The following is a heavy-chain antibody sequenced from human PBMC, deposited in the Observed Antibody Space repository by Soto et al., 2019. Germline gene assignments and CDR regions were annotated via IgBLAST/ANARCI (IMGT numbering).Heavy chain of an antibody. Sequence: KTSETLSLTCAVFGGSFSTYYWSWIRQPPGKGLEWIGEINHSGSTNYNPSLKSRVTISVDTSKNQFSLKLSSVTAADTAVYYCSLWFGDGDYYDYGMDVWGQGTTVTVSS. D-gene: IGHD3-10*01. CDR1: GGSFSTYY. CDR2: INHSGST. J-gene: IGHJ6*02. V-gene: IGHV4-34*01. CDR3: SLWFGDGDYYDYGMDV.